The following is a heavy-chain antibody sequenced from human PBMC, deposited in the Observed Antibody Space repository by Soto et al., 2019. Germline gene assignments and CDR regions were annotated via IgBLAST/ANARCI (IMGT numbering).Heavy chain of an antibody. CDR2: ISNDGGNK. CDR3: AKDAASSAY. V-gene: IGHV3-30*18. J-gene: IGHJ4*02. CDR1: GFTFSGHG. Sequence: GGSLRLSCAASGFTFSGHGMHWVRQAPGKGLEWVAVISNDGGNKYYADSVKGRFTISRDNSKNTLYLQMNSLRAEDTAVYYCAKDAASSAYWGQGTLVTVSS.